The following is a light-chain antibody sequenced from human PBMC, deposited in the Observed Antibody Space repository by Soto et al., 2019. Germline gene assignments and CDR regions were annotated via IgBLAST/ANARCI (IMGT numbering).Light chain of an antibody. V-gene: IGKV1-5*03. CDR3: QQYNSYSEA. CDR2: KAS. Sequence: DIQMTQSPSTLSASVGDRVTXTCRASQSISSWLAWYQQKPGKAPKLLIYKASSLESGVPSRFSGSGSGTEFTLTISSLQPDDFATYYCQQYNSYSEAFGQGTKV. CDR1: QSISSW. J-gene: IGKJ1*01.